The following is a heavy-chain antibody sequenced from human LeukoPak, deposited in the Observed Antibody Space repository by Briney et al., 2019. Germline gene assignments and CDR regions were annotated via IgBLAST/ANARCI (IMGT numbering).Heavy chain of an antibody. D-gene: IGHD6-19*01. CDR3: AKLPVAGLYFDY. V-gene: IGHV3-23*01. CDR2: ISGSGVST. Sequence: ISAISGSGVSTYYVDSVKGRFTISRDNSKNTLYLQMNSLRVEDTAVYYCAKLPVAGLYFDYWGQGTLVTVSS. J-gene: IGHJ4*02.